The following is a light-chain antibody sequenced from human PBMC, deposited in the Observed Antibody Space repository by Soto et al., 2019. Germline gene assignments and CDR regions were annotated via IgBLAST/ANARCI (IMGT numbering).Light chain of an antibody. CDR3: QQRSAWPNT. CDR2: DVS. J-gene: IGKJ2*01. Sequence: EIVLTQSPATLSLSPGERATLSCRTSQSVSSYLAWYQQKPGQAPRLLIYDVSNRATGVPARFSGSGSGTDFTLTISSLEPADFAAYYCQQRSAWPNTFGQGTKVEI. V-gene: IGKV3-11*01. CDR1: QSVSSY.